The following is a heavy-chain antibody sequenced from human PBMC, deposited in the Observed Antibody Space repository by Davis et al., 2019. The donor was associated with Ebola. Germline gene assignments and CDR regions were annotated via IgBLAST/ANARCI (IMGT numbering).Heavy chain of an antibody. CDR3: ARSGYSYGPSSGYFDY. D-gene: IGHD5-18*01. V-gene: IGHV4-30-4*01. CDR1: GGSISSGDYY. J-gene: IGHJ4*02. Sequence: PSETLSLTCTVSGGSISSGDYYWSWIRQPPGKGLEWIGYIYYSGSTYYNPSLKSRVTISVDTSKNQFSLKLSSVTAADTAVYYCARSGYSYGPSSGYFDYWGQGTLVTVSS. CDR2: IYYSGST.